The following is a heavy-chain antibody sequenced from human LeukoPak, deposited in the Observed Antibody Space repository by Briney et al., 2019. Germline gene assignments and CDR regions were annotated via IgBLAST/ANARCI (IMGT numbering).Heavy chain of an antibody. V-gene: IGHV4-4*02. D-gene: IGHD6-19*01. CDR2: IYHSGST. Sequence: SETLSLTCAVSGGSISSSNWWSWVRQPPGQGLEWIGEIYHSGSTNYNPSLGGRVTISVDMSKNQMSLKLNSVTTADTAVYYCARVISSGWAGFDYWGQGALVTVSS. CDR1: GGSISSSNW. CDR3: ARVISSGWAGFDY. J-gene: IGHJ4*02.